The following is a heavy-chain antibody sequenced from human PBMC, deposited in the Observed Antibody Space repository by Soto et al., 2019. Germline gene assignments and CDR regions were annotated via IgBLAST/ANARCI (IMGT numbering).Heavy chain of an antibody. Sequence: ASVKVSCKASGYTFTGYYMHWVRQAPGQGLEWMGWINPNSGGTNYAQKFQGRVAMTRDTSISTAYMELSRLRSDDTAVYYCAFRGYSYGYWFDPWGQGTMVTVYS. J-gene: IGHJ5*02. D-gene: IGHD5-18*01. CDR2: INPNSGGT. V-gene: IGHV1-2*02. CDR1: GYTFTGYY. CDR3: AFRGYSYGYWFDP.